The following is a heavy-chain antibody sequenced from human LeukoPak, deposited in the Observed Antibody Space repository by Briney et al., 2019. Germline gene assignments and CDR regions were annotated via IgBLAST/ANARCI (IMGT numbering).Heavy chain of an antibody. CDR3: TRHREGRGYRNHLEP. V-gene: IGHV3-23*01. Sequence: GGSLRLSCAASGFTVSSYAMSWVRQAPGEGLEWVLGISDTGGTTYYADSVKGRFTIFRDNSKNSLYLQMNSLVAEDTAVYYCTRHREGRGYRNHLEPRGQGTRVNVPS. CDR2: ISDTGGTT. J-gene: IGHJ5*02. D-gene: IGHD3-22*01. CDR1: GFTVSSYA.